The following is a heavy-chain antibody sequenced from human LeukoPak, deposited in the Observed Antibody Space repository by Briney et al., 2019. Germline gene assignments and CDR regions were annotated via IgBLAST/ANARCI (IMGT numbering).Heavy chain of an antibody. D-gene: IGHD2/OR15-2a*01. J-gene: IGHJ4*02. Sequence: GGSLRLSCAASGFTFSDYYMSWIRLTPGKGLEWVSYITGSGDIKSYVDSVKGRFTISRDNAKKSLFLQMNSLRAEDTAVYYCAKFKYDAFDYWGQGTLVTVSS. CDR3: AKFKYDAFDY. V-gene: IGHV3-11*01. CDR2: ITGSGDIK. CDR1: GFTFSDYY.